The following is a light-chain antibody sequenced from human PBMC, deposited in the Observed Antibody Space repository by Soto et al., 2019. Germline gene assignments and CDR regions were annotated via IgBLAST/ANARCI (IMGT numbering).Light chain of an antibody. Sequence: EILLIHAPATLAKSTGERATLSCRARQGIKDYLAWFQQKPGQAPRLLIYGASTRATAIPARFSGSGSGTEFTLSISSMQSEDFAVNYCPQYNTRPRTFRHGTKV. CDR3: PQYNTRPRT. CDR1: QGIKDY. V-gene: IGKV3-15*01. CDR2: GAS. J-gene: IGKJ1*01.